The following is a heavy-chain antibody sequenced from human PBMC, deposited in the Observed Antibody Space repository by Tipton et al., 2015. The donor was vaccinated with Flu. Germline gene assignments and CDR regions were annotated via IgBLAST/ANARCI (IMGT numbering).Heavy chain of an antibody. D-gene: IGHD3-10*01. J-gene: IGHJ5*02. Sequence: QVQLVQSGAEVKKPGASVKVSCEASGYTFSGYDIHWVRQATGQGLEWVGWINPRSGNTGYAQKFQGRVTMTRNTSISTAYMELSRLTSEDTAVYYCARVRPYGSGRGWFDPWGQGTLVTVSS. V-gene: IGHV1-8*01. CDR2: INPRSGNT. CDR3: ARVRPYGSGRGWFDP. CDR1: GYTFSGYD.